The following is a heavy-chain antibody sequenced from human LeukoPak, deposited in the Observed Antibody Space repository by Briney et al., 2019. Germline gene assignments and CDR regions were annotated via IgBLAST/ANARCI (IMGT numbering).Heavy chain of an antibody. J-gene: IGHJ5*02. D-gene: IGHD2-15*01. CDR1: GYTFTNSW. CDR3: ARLSGGSP. Sequence: GESLKISCKASGYTFTNSWIGWLRQMPGTGLEWMGTIYPADSDTRYSPSFQGQVTISVDKSINTAYLQWSSLKASDTAMYYCARLSGGSPWGQGTLVTVSS. CDR2: IYPADSDT. V-gene: IGHV5-51*01.